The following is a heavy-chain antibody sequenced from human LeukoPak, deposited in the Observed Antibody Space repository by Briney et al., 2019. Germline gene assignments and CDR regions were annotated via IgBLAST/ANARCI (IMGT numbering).Heavy chain of an antibody. V-gene: IGHV3-30*03. CDR3: ARDPHIAAARTIFDY. CDR2: ISYDGSNK. J-gene: IGHJ4*02. Sequence: PGRSLRLSCAASGFTFRNYDMHWVRQAPGKGLEWVAVISYDGSNKYYADSVKGRFTISRDNAKNSLYLQMNSLRDEDSAVYYCARDPHIAAARTIFDYWGQGTLVTVSS. D-gene: IGHD6-13*01. CDR1: GFTFRNYD.